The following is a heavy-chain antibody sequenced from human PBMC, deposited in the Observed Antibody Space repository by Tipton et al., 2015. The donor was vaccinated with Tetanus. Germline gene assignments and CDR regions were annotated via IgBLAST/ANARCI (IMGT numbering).Heavy chain of an antibody. CDR3: ARDSSQGLIDFWSGFHDQIDY. CDR1: GFNFAHYG. CDR2: IWFDGSQE. D-gene: IGHD3-3*01. V-gene: IGHV3-33*01. Sequence: SLRLSCAASGFNFAHYGMHWVRQAPGKGLEWVAVIWFDGSQEKYADSVKGRFTISRDNSNSTLYLHMNSLRAGDTATYYCARDSSQGLIDFWSGFHDQIDYWGHGTLVTVSS. J-gene: IGHJ4*01.